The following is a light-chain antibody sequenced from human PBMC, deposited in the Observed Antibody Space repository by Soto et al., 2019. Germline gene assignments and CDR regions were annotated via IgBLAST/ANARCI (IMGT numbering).Light chain of an antibody. Sequence: DMQMTQSPSSLSASVGDRVTITCQASQDISNYLNWYQQKPGKAPQLLIYDASNLETGVPSRFSGSGSGTEFTFTISSLQPEDIATYYCQQYNNLPLTFGGGTKVEIK. V-gene: IGKV1-33*01. CDR1: QDISNY. J-gene: IGKJ4*01. CDR2: DAS. CDR3: QQYNNLPLT.